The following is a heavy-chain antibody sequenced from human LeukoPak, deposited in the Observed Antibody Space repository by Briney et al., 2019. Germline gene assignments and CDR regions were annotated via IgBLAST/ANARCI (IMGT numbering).Heavy chain of an antibody. D-gene: IGHD2-2*01. CDR1: GFIFSNAW. CDR3: TRDLGGFCSSTGCYDNWLDP. J-gene: IGHJ5*02. V-gene: IGHV3-15*01. CDR2: IQMQTDGGTI. Sequence: PGGSLRLSCAASGFIFSNAWMTWVRQAPGKGLEWVGRIQMQTDGGTIDYAAPVKGRFTISRDDSKDTLYLQMNSLKTEDTAVYYCTRDLGGFCSSTGCYDNWLDPWGQGTLVTVSS.